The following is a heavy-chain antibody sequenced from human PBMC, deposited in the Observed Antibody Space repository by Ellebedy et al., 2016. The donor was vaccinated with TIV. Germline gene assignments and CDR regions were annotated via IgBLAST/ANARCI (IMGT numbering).Heavy chain of an antibody. CDR2: ITPSSSYR. CDR3: ARVYRETAVRPGMDF. V-gene: IGHV3-11*06. D-gene: IGHD6-6*01. Sequence: GESLKIPCAASGFTFSDYYMSWIRQAPGKGLEWISNITPSSSYRKYADSVKGRFTISRDNAKNSLYLQMNSLNADDTATYYCARVYRETAVRPGMDFWGQGTTVTVSS. CDR1: GFTFSDYY. J-gene: IGHJ6*02.